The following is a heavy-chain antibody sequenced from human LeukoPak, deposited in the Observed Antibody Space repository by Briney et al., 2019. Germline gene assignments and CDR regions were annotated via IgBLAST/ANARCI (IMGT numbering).Heavy chain of an antibody. D-gene: IGHD2-2*01. Sequence: GGSLRLSCAASGFTFSSHAMSWVRQAPGKGLEWVSAISGSGGSTYYADSVKGRFTTSRDNSKNTLYLQMNSLRAEDTGVYYCAKGFVSAAIRWFDPWGQGTLVTVSS. J-gene: IGHJ5*02. CDR2: ISGSGGST. V-gene: IGHV3-23*01. CDR3: AKGFVSAAIRWFDP. CDR1: GFTFSSHA.